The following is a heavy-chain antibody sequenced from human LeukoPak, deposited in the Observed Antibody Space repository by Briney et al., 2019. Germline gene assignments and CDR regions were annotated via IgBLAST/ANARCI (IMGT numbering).Heavy chain of an antibody. D-gene: IGHD4-17*01. V-gene: IGHV3-73*01. CDR1: GFTFSDSA. Sequence: GGSLRLSCAASGFTFSDSAMEWVRQASGKGLEWVGRIRSKVNSYATAYAASVKGRFTISRDDSKNTAYLQMNSLKTEDTAVYYCTRDQGYGDYDYFDYWGQGTLDTVSS. CDR2: IRSKVNSYAT. CDR3: TRDQGYGDYDYFDY. J-gene: IGHJ4*02.